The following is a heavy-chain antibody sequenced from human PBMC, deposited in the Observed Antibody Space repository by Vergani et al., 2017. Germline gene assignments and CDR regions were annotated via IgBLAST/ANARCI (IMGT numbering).Heavy chain of an antibody. D-gene: IGHD1-1*01. J-gene: IGHJ4*02. CDR3: ARDLMERRGGAFDY. CDR1: GFTFSTSW. Sequence: EVQLVESGGGLVQPGGSLRLSCAASGFTFSTSWMSWVRQAPGKGLEWVANIKQDGSEKYYVDSVKGRFTISRDNAKNSLYLQMNSLRAEDTAVYYCARDLMERRGGAFDYWGRGTLVTVSS. CDR2: IKQDGSEK. V-gene: IGHV3-7*01.